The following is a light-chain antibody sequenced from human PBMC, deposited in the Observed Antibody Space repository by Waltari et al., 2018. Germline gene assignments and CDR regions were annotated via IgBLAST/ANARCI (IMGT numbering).Light chain of an antibody. CDR3: YSADSSGNHKGI. CDR2: EDT. J-gene: IGLJ2*01. V-gene: IGLV3-10*01. CDR1: ALPKKT. Sequence: SYELTQPPSVSVSPGQAARIPCSGDALPKKTAYCYQQKEGQAPVLVIYEDTKRPSGIPERFSGSSSGTMATLTISGAQVEDEADYYCYSADSSGNHKGIFGGGTKVTVL.